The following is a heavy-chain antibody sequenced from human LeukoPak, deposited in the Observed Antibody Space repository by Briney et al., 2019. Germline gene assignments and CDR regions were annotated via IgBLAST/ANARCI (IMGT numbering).Heavy chain of an antibody. J-gene: IGHJ4*02. CDR1: GGTFSSYA. CDR2: IIPIFGTA. D-gene: IGHD4-23*01. CDR3: ARNPAKLRWSHYFDY. Sequence: SVKVSCKASGGTFSSYAISWVRQAPGQGLEWMGGIIPIFGTANYAQKFQGRVTITADESTSTAYMELSSLRSEDTAVYYCARNPAKLRWSHYFDYWGQGTLVTVSS. V-gene: IGHV1-69*01.